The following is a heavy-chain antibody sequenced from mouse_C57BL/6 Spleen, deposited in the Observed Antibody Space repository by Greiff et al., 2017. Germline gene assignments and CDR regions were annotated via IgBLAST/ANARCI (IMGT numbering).Heavy chain of an antibody. D-gene: IGHD2-2*01. CDR2: IDPSDSET. CDR1: GYTFTSYW. V-gene: IGHV1-52*01. Sequence: LVESGAELVRPGSSVKLSCKASGYTFTSYWMHWVKQRPIQGLEWIGNIDPSDSETHYNQKFKDKATLTVDKSSSTAYMQLSSLTSEDSAVYYCAREGVFYYGYDGGFAYWGQGTLVTVSA. J-gene: IGHJ3*01. CDR3: AREGVFYYGYDGGFAY.